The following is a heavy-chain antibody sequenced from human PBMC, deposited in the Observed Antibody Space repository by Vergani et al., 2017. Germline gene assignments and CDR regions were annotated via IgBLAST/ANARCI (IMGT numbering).Heavy chain of an antibody. CDR3: ARVGTSANRDYFDY. J-gene: IGHJ4*02. CDR2: INPNSGGT. CDR1: GYTFIDYF. D-gene: IGHD2-2*01. Sequence: QVQLVQSGAEVKKPGASVKVSCKASGYTFIDYFMHWVRQAPGQGLEWMGWINPNSGGTNYAQKFQGRVTMTRDTSISTAYMELSNLRSDDTDVYYCARVGTSANRDYFDYGGQGTLVTVSS. V-gene: IGHV1-2*02.